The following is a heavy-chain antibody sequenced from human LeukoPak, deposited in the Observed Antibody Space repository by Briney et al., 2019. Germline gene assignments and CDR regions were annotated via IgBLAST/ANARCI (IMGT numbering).Heavy chain of an antibody. CDR3: ARHPPHNYGSNFDAFDI. V-gene: IGHV5-51*01. D-gene: IGHD3-22*01. J-gene: IGHJ3*02. CDR1: GYSFTSYW. Sequence: GESLRISCKGYGYSFTSYWIAWVRQMPGKGLEWMGIIYPGDSDTRYSPSFQGQVTMSADKSISTAYLQWSSLRASDTAMYYCARHPPHNYGSNFDAFDIWGQGTMVTVSS. CDR2: IYPGDSDT.